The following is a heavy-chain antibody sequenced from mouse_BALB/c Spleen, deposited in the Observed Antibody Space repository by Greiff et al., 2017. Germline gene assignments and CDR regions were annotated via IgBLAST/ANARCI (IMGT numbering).Heavy chain of an antibody. CDR2: ISSGGST. V-gene: IGHV5-6-5*01. D-gene: IGHD2-12*01. CDR3: ARDSSDALYAMDY. Sequence: EVQLVESGGGLVPPGGSRTLSCAVSGFSFSSFGVHWVRQAPEKGLEWVAFISSGGSTYYPDSVKGRFTISKDNARNILYLQMSSLTSEDTAMYYCARDSSDALYAMDYWGQGTSVTVSS. CDR1: GFSFSSFG. J-gene: IGHJ4*01.